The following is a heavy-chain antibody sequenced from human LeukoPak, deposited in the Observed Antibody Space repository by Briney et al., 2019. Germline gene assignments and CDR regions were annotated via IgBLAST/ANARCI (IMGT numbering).Heavy chain of an antibody. Sequence: SQTLSLTCAISGDSFSSNSATWNWIRQSPSRGLEWLGRTYYTSKWYNDYAVSVKSRITINPDTSKNQFSLQLNSVTPDDTAVYYCARVSSPWSPRDAFDIWGQGTMVTVSS. J-gene: IGHJ3*02. CDR2: TYYTSKWYN. CDR3: ARVSSPWSPRDAFDI. D-gene: IGHD1-26*01. CDR1: GDSFSSNSAT. V-gene: IGHV6-1*01.